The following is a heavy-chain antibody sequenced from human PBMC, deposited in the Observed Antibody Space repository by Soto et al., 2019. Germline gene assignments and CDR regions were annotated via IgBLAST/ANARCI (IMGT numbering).Heavy chain of an antibody. V-gene: IGHV4-4*02. Sequence: PSETLSLTCAVSGASVSSTYWWSWVRQPPGKGPEWIGYVYSSGSTNYNPSLKSRVTISVDTSRNQFSLKVNSVTAADTAMYYCARRAVVAVTGSLDNWLDPWGQGILVTVSS. D-gene: IGHD2-21*01. J-gene: IGHJ5*02. CDR2: VYSSGST. CDR1: GASVSSTYW. CDR3: ARRAVVAVTGSLDNWLDP.